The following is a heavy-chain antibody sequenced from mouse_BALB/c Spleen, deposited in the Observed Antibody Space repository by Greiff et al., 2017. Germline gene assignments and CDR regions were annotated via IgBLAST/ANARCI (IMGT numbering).Heavy chain of an antibody. Sequence: VMLVESGAELVRPGSSVKISCKASGYAFSSYWMNWVKQRPGQGLEWIGQIYPGDGDTNYNGKFKGKATLTADKSSSTAYMQLSSLTSEDSAVYFCARDLFDYWGQGTSVTVSS. V-gene: IGHV1-80*01. CDR1: GYAFSSYW. J-gene: IGHJ4*01. CDR3: ARDLFDY. D-gene: IGHD6-2*01. CDR2: IYPGDGDT.